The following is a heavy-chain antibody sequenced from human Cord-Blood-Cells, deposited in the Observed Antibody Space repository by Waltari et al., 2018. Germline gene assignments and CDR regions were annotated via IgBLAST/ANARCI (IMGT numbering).Heavy chain of an antibody. Sequence: QVQLQQWGAGLLKPSETLSLTCAVYGGSFSGYYWSWIRQPPGKGLEWIGEINHSGSTNYNPSLKSRVTISVDTSKNQFSLKLSSVTAADTAMYYCAREGSMVRGVITWFDPWGQGTLVTVSS. D-gene: IGHD3-10*01. CDR2: INHSGST. V-gene: IGHV4-34*01. CDR3: AREGSMVRGVITWFDP. J-gene: IGHJ5*02. CDR1: GGSFSGYY.